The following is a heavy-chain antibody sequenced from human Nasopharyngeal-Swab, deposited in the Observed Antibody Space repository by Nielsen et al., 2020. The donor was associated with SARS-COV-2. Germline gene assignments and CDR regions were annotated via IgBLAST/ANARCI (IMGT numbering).Heavy chain of an antibody. J-gene: IGHJ4*02. V-gene: IGHV7-4-1*02. Sequence: ASVKVSCKASGYTFTSYTMNWVRQAPGQGLEWMGWINTNTGNPTYAQGFTGRFVFSLDTSVSTAYLQISSLKAEDTAVYYCAATPPYDFWSAYYYWDYWGQGTLGTVSS. D-gene: IGHD3-3*01. CDR1: GYTFTSYT. CDR3: AATPPYDFWSAYYYWDY. CDR2: INTNTGNP.